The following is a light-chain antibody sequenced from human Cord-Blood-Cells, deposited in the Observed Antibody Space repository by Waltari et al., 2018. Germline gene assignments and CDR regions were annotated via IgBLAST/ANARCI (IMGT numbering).Light chain of an antibody. CDR2: LGS. CDR3: MQALQTLT. V-gene: IGKV2-28*01. CDR1: QSLLHSNGYNY. J-gene: IGKJ4*01. Sequence: DIMMTQSPLSLPVTPGEPASISCRSSQSLLHSNGYNYLDWYLQTPGQYPQLLIYLGSNRGSVVPDRCSGSGAGTDFTLKSSRVEAEYVGVYYCMQALQTLTFGGGTKVEIK.